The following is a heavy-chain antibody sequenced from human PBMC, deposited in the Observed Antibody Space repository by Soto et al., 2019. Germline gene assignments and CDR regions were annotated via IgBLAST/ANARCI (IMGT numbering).Heavy chain of an antibody. J-gene: IGHJ6*02. CDR2: IMPIFRTP. CDR3: ARDKDRLQLGGNYHYILDV. D-gene: IGHD1-7*01. CDR1: GGTFSNSA. Sequence: QVHLEQSGAEVRKPGSSVKVSCKASGGTFSNSAISWVRQAPGQGLEWMGGIMPIFRTPDYAQKFQGRVTITGVESTSRAYMELGGLISDERAVYYCARDKDRLQLGGNYHYILDVWGQGTTVTVSS. V-gene: IGHV1-69*12.